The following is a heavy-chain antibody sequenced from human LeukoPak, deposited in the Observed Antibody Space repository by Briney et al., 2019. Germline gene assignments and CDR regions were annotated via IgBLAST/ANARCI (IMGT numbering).Heavy chain of an antibody. V-gene: IGHV5-51*01. CDR2: INPHDSTT. CDR1: GYSFTNNW. Sequence: GESLKISCKSSGYSFTNNWIGWVRQMPGKGLEWMGIINPHDSTTKYSPSFQGQVTISADTSISTAYLEWGSLKASDTAMYYCARHIRDDTSRWCDPWGQGTLVTVSS. CDR3: ARHIRDDTSRWCDP. J-gene: IGHJ5*02. D-gene: IGHD1-1*01.